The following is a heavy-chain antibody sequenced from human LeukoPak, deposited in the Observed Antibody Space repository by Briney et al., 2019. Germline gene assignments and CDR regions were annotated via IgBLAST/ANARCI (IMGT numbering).Heavy chain of an antibody. Sequence: GRSLRLSCAASGFTFSSYGMHWVRQAPGKGLEWVSVIYSGGSTYYADSVKGRFTISRDNSKNTLYLQMNSLRAEDTAVYYCARASYYYGSGSLPFDYWGQGTLVTVSS. D-gene: IGHD3-10*01. V-gene: IGHV3-66*01. CDR3: ARASYYYGSGSLPFDY. J-gene: IGHJ4*02. CDR2: IYSGGST. CDR1: GFTFSSYG.